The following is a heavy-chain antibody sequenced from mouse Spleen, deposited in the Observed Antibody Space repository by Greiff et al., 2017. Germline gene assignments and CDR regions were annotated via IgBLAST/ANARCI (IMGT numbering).Heavy chain of an antibody. CDR3: ARRKLTGTDWYFDV. J-gene: IGHJ1*03. D-gene: IGHD4-1*01. Sequence: QVQLKQPGAELVKPGASVKLSCKASGYTFTSYWMHWVKQRPGQGLEWIGMIHPNSGSTNYNEKFKSKATLTVDKSSSTAYMQLSSLTSEDSAVYYCARRKLTGTDWYFDVWGTGTTVTVSS. CDR1: GYTFTSYW. CDR2: IHPNSGST. V-gene: IGHV1-64*01.